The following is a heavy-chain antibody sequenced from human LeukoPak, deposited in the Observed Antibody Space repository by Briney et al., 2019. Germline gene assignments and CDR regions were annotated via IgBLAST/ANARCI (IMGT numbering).Heavy chain of an antibody. Sequence: SETLSLTCTVSGGSISSYYWSWIRQPPGKGLEWIGYIYYSGSTNYNPSLKSRATMSVDTSKNQFSLKLSSVTAADTAVYYCASGMATITPFDYWGQGTLVTVSS. CDR3: ASGMATITPFDY. D-gene: IGHD5-24*01. J-gene: IGHJ4*02. V-gene: IGHV4-59*01. CDR1: GGSISSYY. CDR2: IYYSGST.